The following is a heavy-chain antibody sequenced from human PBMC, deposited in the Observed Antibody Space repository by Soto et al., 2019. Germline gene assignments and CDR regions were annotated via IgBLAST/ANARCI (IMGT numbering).Heavy chain of an antibody. Sequence: PSETLSLTCTVSGGSISSYYWSWIRQPPGKGLEWIGYIYYSGSTNYNPSLKSRVTISVDTSKNQFSLKLSSVTAADTAVYYCATDPSGCSGGSCYPTGYYGMDDWGQGTRISVPS. CDR1: GGSISSYY. J-gene: IGHJ6*02. D-gene: IGHD2-15*01. CDR2: IYYSGST. V-gene: IGHV4-59*01. CDR3: ATDPSGCSGGSCYPTGYYGMDD.